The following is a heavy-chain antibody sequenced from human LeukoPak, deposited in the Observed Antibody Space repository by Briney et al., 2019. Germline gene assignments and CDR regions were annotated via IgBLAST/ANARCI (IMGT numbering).Heavy chain of an antibody. CDR2: ISGSGGST. CDR1: GFTFSSYA. D-gene: IGHD4-17*01. V-gene: IGHV3-23*01. CDR3: AKDLGDYGDYTYEY. J-gene: IGHJ4*02. Sequence: GGSLRLSCAASGFTFSSYAMSWVRQAPGKGLEGVSAISGSGGSTYYADSVKGRFTISRYNSKNTLYLQMNSLRAEDTAVYYCAKDLGDYGDYTYEYWGQGTLVTVSS.